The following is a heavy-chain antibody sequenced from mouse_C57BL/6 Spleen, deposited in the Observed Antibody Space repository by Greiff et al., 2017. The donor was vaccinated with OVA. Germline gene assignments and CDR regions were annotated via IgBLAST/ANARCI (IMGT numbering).Heavy chain of an antibody. CDR2: ISDGGSYT. CDR1: GFTFSSYA. CDR3: ARGDYYGSSSYAMDY. V-gene: IGHV5-4*01. D-gene: IGHD1-1*01. J-gene: IGHJ4*01. Sequence: EVQLVESGGGLVKPGGSLKLSCAASGFTFSSYAMSWVRQTPEKRLEWVATISDGGSYTYYPDNVKGRFTISRDTAKNNLYLQMSHLKSEDTAMYYCARGDYYGSSSYAMDYWGQGTSVTVSS.